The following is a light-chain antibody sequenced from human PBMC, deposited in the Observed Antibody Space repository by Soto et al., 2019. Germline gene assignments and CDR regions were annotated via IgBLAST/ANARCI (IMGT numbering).Light chain of an antibody. Sequence: EIVLTQSPATLSLSPGEIATLSCRASQGVSSYLAWYQQKPGQSPRLLIYDASNRATGIPARFSGSGSGTDFTLTISSLEPEDFAVYYCQQRSNWPPITFGQGTRLEIK. J-gene: IGKJ5*01. CDR2: DAS. CDR1: QGVSSY. CDR3: QQRSNWPPIT. V-gene: IGKV3-11*01.